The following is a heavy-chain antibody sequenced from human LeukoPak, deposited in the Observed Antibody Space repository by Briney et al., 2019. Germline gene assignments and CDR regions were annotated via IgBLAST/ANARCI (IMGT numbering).Heavy chain of an antibody. CDR2: LSGSGITT. CDR3: ARGIYSGGWSYFDY. CDR1: GFTFSNSA. Sequence: GRSLRLSCAASGFTFSNSAMSWVRQAQGKGLEWVSTLSGSGITTYYADSVKGPFTISRDNYKNTLYLQMNSLRAEDTAVYYCARGIYSGGWSYFDYWGHGTLVTVSS. V-gene: IGHV3-23*01. D-gene: IGHD6-19*01. J-gene: IGHJ4*01.